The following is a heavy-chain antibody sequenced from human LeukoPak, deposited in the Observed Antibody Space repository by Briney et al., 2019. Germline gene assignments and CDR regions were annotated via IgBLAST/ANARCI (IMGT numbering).Heavy chain of an antibody. V-gene: IGHV3-48*03. J-gene: IGHJ4*02. Sequence: PGGSLRLSCAASGFTFSSYEVNWVRQAPGKGLEWISYISSSGTTIYYADSVKGRFSISRDIAKNSVYLQMNSLRAEDTAVYYCARLEYSSSWYFDYWGQGTLVTVSS. CDR3: ARLEYSSSWYFDY. D-gene: IGHD6-13*01. CDR1: GFTFSSYE. CDR2: ISSSGTTI.